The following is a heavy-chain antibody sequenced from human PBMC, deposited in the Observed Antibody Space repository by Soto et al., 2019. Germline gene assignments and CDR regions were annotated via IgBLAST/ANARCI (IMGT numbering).Heavy chain of an antibody. CDR1: GFTFSSYA. CDR2: ISGSGGST. J-gene: IGHJ4*02. Sequence: EVQLLESGGGLVQPGGSLRLSCAASGFTFSSYAMSWVRQAPGKGLEWVSAISGSGGSTYYADSVKGRFTISRDNSKNTLYLQMNSLRAEDTAVYYCAKDHTIEYSSSSHWRGDPFDYWGQGTLVTVSS. D-gene: IGHD6-6*01. V-gene: IGHV3-23*01. CDR3: AKDHTIEYSSSSHWRGDPFDY.